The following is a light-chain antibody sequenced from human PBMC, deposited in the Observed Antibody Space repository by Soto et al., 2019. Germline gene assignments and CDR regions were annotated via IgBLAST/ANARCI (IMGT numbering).Light chain of an antibody. CDR1: QGIGNN. J-gene: IGKJ1*01. CDR2: AAS. Sequence: DIQLTQSPSSLPASVGDRVTITCRASQGIGNNLAWYQQKPGKVPNLLIYAASTLHSGVPSRFSRSSSGTVFTITISSLERKDVATYHFQKYDSLLWRFGQGTKV. V-gene: IGKV1-27*01. CDR3: QKYDSLLWR.